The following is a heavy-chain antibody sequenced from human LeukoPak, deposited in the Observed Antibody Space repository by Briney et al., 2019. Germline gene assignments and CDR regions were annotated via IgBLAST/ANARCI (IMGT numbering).Heavy chain of an antibody. CDR2: ISYDGSNK. CDR3: ARARSTTKNFDY. D-gene: IGHD1-26*01. J-gene: IGHJ4*02. V-gene: IGHV3-30-3*01. CDR1: GFTFSSYA. Sequence: PGGSLRLSCAASGFTFSSYAMHWVRQAPGKGLEWVAVISYDGSNKYYADSVKGRFTIFRDNSKNTLYLQMNSLRAEDTAVYYCARARSTTKNFDYWGQGTLVTVSS.